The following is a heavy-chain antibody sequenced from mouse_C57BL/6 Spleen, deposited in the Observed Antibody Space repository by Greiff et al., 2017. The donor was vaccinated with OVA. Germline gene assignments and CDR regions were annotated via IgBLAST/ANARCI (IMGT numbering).Heavy chain of an antibody. CDR2: IYPGDGDT. V-gene: IGHV1-80*01. Sequence: QVQLQQSGAELVKPGASVKISCKASGYAFSSYWMNWVKQRPGKGLEWIGQIYPGDGDTNYNGKFKGKATLTADKSSSTAYMQLSSLTSEDSAVYFCARSTMVTTGPYYAMDYWGQGTSVTVSS. J-gene: IGHJ4*01. CDR3: ARSTMVTTGPYYAMDY. CDR1: GYAFSSYW. D-gene: IGHD2-2*01.